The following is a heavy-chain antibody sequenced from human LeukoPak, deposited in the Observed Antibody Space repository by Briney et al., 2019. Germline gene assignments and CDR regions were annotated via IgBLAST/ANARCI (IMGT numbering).Heavy chain of an antibody. CDR3: ARIRPGGAPPDY. CDR2: INHSGST. CDR1: GGSFSGYY. D-gene: IGHD3-16*01. J-gene: IGHJ4*02. V-gene: IGHV4-34*01. Sequence: SETLSLTCAVYGGSFSGYYWSWIRQPPGKGLEWIGEINHSGSTNYNPSLKSRVTISVDTSKNQFSLKLSSVTAADTAVYYCARIRPGGAPPDYWGQGTLVTVSP.